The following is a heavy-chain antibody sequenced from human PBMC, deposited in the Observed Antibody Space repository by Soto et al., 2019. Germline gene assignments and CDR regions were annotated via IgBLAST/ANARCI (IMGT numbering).Heavy chain of an antibody. J-gene: IGHJ4*02. CDR2: ISYYGTNE. Sequence: SLRLSCEASGFTFSGYGMHWVRQAPGKGLEWVAVISYYGTNEYYEDSVKGRFTISRDNSKNTLYLQMNSLRIEDTAVYFCAKEDTSGRYSLAYWGQGSQVTVSS. CDR1: GFTFSGYG. CDR3: AKEDTSGRYSLAY. V-gene: IGHV3-30*18. D-gene: IGHD1-26*01.